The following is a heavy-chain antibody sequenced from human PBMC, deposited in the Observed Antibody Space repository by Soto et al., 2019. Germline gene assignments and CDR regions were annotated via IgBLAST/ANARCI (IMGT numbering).Heavy chain of an antibody. Sequence: SETLSLTCAVYGGSFSGYYWSWIRQPPGKGLEWIGEINHSGSTDYNPSLKSRVTISVDTSKNQFSLKLSSVTAADTAVYYCARTGGYSYVDYWGQGTLVTVSS. D-gene: IGHD5-18*01. CDR2: INHSGST. V-gene: IGHV4-34*01. J-gene: IGHJ4*02. CDR1: GGSFSGYY. CDR3: ARTGGYSYVDY.